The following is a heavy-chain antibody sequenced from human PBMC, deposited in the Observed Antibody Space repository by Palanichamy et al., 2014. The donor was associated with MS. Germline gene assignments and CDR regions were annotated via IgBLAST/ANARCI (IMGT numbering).Heavy chain of an antibody. D-gene: IGHD6-19*01. CDR3: ARDMRLTHGWRGGDY. CDR2: IEFDGSNK. CDR1: GFIFSTYP. J-gene: IGHJ4*02. Sequence: QVQLVQSGGGVVQPGRSLRLSCAASGFIFSTYPMHWVRQAPGKGLEWVAVIEFDGSNKYYADTVKGRFSISRDNSKNTLYLQLNSLRDDDTAVYYCARDMRLTHGWRGGDYWGQGTLVTVSS. V-gene: IGHV3-30*04.